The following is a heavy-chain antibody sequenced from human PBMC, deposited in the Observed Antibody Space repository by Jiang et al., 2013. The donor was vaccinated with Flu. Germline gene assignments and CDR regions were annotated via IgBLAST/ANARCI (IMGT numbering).Heavy chain of an antibody. CDR3: AREYRYGRYYGSGSYYNPRDWFDP. V-gene: IGHV1-18*01. CDR2: ISAYNGNT. D-gene: IGHD3-10*01. J-gene: IGHJ5*02. Sequence: GASVKVSCKASGYTFTSYGISWVRQAPGQGLEWMGWISAYNGNTNYAQKLQGRVTMTTDTSTSTAYMELRSLRSDDTAVYYCAREYRYGRYYGSGSYYNPRDWFDPWGQGTLVTVSS. CDR1: GYTFTSYG.